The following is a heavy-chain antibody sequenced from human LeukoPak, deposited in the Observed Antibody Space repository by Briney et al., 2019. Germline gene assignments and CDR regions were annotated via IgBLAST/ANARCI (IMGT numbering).Heavy chain of an antibody. J-gene: IGHJ3*02. Sequence: PSETLSLTCTVSGGSISSYYWSWIRQPPGKGLEWIGYIYSSGSTNYNPSLKSRVTISVDTSKNQFSLKLSSVTAADTAVYYCARWGRGNGWFGELLRAFDIWGQGTMVTVSS. CDR1: GGSISSYY. D-gene: IGHD3-10*01. CDR2: IYSSGST. V-gene: IGHV4-59*01. CDR3: ARWGRGNGWFGELLRAFDI.